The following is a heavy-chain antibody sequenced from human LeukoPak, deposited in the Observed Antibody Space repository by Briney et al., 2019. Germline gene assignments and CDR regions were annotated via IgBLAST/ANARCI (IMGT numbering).Heavy chain of an antibody. Sequence: ASVKVSCKASGYRFINYDINWVRQATGRGLEWLGWMNPNSGTTGYAQNFQDRGSMTRDTSIGTAYVELSNLGSEDTAVHYCARNLARTGDFDYWGQGTLVTVSS. CDR1: GYRFINYD. J-gene: IGHJ4*02. CDR2: MNPNSGTT. CDR3: ARNLARTGDFDY. V-gene: IGHV1-8*01. D-gene: IGHD5-12*01.